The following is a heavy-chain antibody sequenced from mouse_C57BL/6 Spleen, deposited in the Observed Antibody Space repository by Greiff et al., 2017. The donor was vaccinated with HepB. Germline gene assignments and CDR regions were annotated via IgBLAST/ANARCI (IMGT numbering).Heavy chain of an antibody. V-gene: IGHV5-17*01. CDR2: ISSGSSTI. J-gene: IGHJ2*01. D-gene: IGHD6-1*01. Sequence: VQLLESGAGLVKPGASLKLSCAASGFTFSDYGMHWVRQPPEKGLEWVAYISSGSSTIYYADTVKGRFTISRDNAKNTLFLQMTSLRSEDTAMYYCTGGSGDYFGCWGQGTTLTVSS. CDR3: TGGSGDYFGC. CDR1: GFTFSDYG.